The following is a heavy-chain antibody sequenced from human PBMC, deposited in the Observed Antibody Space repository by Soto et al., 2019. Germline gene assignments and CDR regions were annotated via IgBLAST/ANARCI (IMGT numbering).Heavy chain of an antibody. D-gene: IGHD3-10*01. CDR1: GFTFSTAW. CDR2: IKTTSDGGTI. J-gene: IGHJ5*02. V-gene: IGHV3-15*01. Sequence: EVQLVESGGGLVKPGESLRLSCAASGFTFSTAWMTWVRQAPGRGLEWVARIKTTSDGGTIHYAAPVKGRFTISRDDSKDTLFLQMNSLKIEDTALYYCIRDPYGSTLGQGTLVTVSS. CDR3: IRDPYGST.